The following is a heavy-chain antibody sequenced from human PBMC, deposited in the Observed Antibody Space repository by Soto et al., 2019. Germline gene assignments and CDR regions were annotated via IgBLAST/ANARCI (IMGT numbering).Heavy chain of an antibody. Sequence: ASVKVSCKASGYTFTSYGISWVRQAPGQGLEWMGWISAYNGNTNYAQKLQGRVTMTTDTSTSTAYMELRSLRSDDTAVYYCARDPYYYGSGSYYGSGGEFDPWGQGTLVTVSS. CDR1: GYTFTSYG. J-gene: IGHJ5*02. D-gene: IGHD3-10*01. CDR3: ARDPYYYGSGSYYGSGGEFDP. V-gene: IGHV1-18*01. CDR2: ISAYNGNT.